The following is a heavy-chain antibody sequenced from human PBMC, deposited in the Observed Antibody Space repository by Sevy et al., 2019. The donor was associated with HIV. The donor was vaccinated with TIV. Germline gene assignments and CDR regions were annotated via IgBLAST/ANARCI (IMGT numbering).Heavy chain of an antibody. CDR3: ARPAWGDSSGYTMLKDAFDI. CDR2: IKQDGSEK. Sequence: GGSLRLSCAASGFTFSSYWMSWVRQAPGKGLEWVANIKQDGSEKYYVDSVKGRFTISRDNAKNSLYLQMNSLRAEDTAVYYCARPAWGDSSGYTMLKDAFDIWGQWTMVTVSS. J-gene: IGHJ3*02. V-gene: IGHV3-7*01. D-gene: IGHD3-22*01. CDR1: GFTFSSYW.